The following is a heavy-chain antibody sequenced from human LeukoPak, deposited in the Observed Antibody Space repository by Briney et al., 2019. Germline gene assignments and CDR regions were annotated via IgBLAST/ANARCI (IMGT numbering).Heavy chain of an antibody. J-gene: IGHJ6*03. CDR3: AKKDYYYMDV. V-gene: IGHV4-39*07. CDR1: GGSISSSSYY. Sequence: SETLSLTCTVSGGSISSSSYYWGWIRQSPGKGLERIGEIRHGGTTNYNPSLKSRVTISVDKSKNQFSLKLNSVTAADTAVYYCAKKDYYYMDVWGKGTTVTVSS. CDR2: IRHGGTT.